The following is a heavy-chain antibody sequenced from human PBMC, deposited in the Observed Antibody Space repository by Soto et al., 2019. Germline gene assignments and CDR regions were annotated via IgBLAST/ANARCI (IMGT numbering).Heavy chain of an antibody. CDR1: GFSLSTSGMC. D-gene: IGHD3-22*01. J-gene: IGHJ4*02. CDR2: IDWDDDK. V-gene: IGHV2-70*11. CDR3: ARTQHYYDSSGYTRDYFDY. Sequence: SGPTLVNPTQTLTLTCTFSGFSLSTSGMCVSWIRQPPGKALEWLARIDWDDDKYYSTSLKTRLTISKDTSKNQVVLTMTNMDPVDTATYYCARTQHYYDSSGYTRDYFDYWGQGTLVTVSS.